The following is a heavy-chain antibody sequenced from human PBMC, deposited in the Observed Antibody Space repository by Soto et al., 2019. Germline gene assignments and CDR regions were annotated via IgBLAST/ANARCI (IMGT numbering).Heavy chain of an antibody. V-gene: IGHV3-23*01. CDR2: ISGSGGST. CDR3: VKVPRGARYSFDY. J-gene: IGHJ4*02. Sequence: GGSLRLSCAASGFTFSSYAMSWVRQAPGEGLEWVSAISGSGGSTYYADSVEGRFTISRDNSKNTLYLQMNSLRAEDTAVYCWVKVPRGARYSFDYWGQRTLVTVA. D-gene: IGHD3-10*01. CDR1: GFTFSSYA.